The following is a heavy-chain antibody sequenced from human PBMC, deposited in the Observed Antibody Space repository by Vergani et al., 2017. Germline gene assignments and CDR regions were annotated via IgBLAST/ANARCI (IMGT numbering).Heavy chain of an antibody. CDR1: GFTFSACP. J-gene: IGHJ4*02. D-gene: IGHD3-22*01. CDR2: ISARYPST. Sequence: EVQLLQSGGGVIQPGGSVRLSCAASGFTFSACPMTWVRQAPGKGLEWVSAISARYPSTYYADSVKGRFTISRDNYKNMLYLQMNSLRAEDTAVYYCARLSYDTTPYLQGGYDCWGQGTLVSVSS. CDR3: ARLSYDTTPYLQGGYDC. V-gene: IGHV3-23*01.